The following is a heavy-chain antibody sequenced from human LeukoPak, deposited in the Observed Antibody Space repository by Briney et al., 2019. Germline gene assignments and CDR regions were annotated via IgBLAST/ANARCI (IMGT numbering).Heavy chain of an antibody. J-gene: IGHJ6*02. V-gene: IGHV1-69*13. D-gene: IGHD3-16*01. Sequence: ASVTVSCTASGNSIGNYAVSWVRQAPGQGFEWMGGIIPIFGTADYAQKFQGRVTITADQSTSTTYMALSSLKSEDTATYYCTTRACHAGGCSSSFYYYYGLHFWGQGTTVSVSS. CDR1: GNSIGNYA. CDR2: IIPIFGTA. CDR3: TTRACHAGGCSSSFYYYYGLHF.